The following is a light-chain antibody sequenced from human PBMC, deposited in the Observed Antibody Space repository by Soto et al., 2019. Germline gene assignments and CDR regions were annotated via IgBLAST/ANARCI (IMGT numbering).Light chain of an antibody. V-gene: IGLV2-23*01. CDR2: EAT. CDR3: CSLSGSSALVV. CDR1: NHNLGSYDL. Sequence: QSVLTQPASVSGSPGQSITISCTGTNHNLGSYDLVSWYQQYPDKAPKLLIYEATKRPSGISDRFSGSKSGFTASLTISGLRAEDEADYYCCSLSGSSALVVFGGGTKLTVL. J-gene: IGLJ2*01.